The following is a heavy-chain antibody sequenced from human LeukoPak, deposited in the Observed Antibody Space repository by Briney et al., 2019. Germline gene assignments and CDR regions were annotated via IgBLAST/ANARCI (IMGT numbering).Heavy chain of an antibody. CDR1: GGSISSSSYY. D-gene: IGHD6-6*01. J-gene: IGHJ6*03. CDR3: ARHHFGSSIDYYYMDV. CDR2: IYYSGST. Sequence: NTSETLSLTCTVSGGSISSSSYYWGWIRQPPGKGLEWIGSIYYSGSTYYNPSLKSRVTISVDTSKNQFSLKLSSVTAADTAVYYRARHHFGSSIDYYYMDVWSKGTTVTVSS. V-gene: IGHV4-39*01.